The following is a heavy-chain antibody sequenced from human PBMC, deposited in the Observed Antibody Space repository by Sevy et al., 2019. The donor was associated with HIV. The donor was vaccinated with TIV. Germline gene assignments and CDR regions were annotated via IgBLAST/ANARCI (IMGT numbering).Heavy chain of an antibody. CDR2: ITWHSYNI. V-gene: IGHV3-9*01. CDR1: GFNFDDYA. J-gene: IGHJ6*02. CDR3: AKFRASYYGMDV. Sequence: GGSLRLSCAASGFNFDDYAMHWVRQAPGKGLEWVSGITWHSYNIGYADSVKGRFTFSRDNAKNSLYLQMNSLRTEDTALYYCAKFRASYYGMDVWGQGTTVTVSS.